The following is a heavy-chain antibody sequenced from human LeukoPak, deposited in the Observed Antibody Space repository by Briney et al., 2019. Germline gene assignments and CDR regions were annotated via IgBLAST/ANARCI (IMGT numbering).Heavy chain of an antibody. CDR1: GFRFSINP. CDR3: AKAIYQLHTSVYGMDV. V-gene: IGHV3-23*01. CDR2: ISDSGGST. D-gene: IGHD2-2*01. Sequence: GGSLRLSCVVSGFRFSINPMSWVRQAPGKGLEWVSTISDSGGSTYCADSVEGRFTISRDNSKNTLFLQMNSLRAEDTAVYHCAKAIYQLHTSVYGMDVWGQGTPVTVSS. J-gene: IGHJ6*02.